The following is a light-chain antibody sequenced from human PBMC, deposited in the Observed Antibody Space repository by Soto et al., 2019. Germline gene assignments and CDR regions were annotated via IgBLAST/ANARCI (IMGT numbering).Light chain of an antibody. Sequence: DLQMTQSPSSLSSSSGDSVTITCRASQSISSYLNWYQQKPGKAPKLLIYAAYSLQSGVPSRFSGSGSGTDFTLTISSLQPEDFATYYCQQSYSTPPITCGQGTRLEIK. CDR3: QQSYSTPPIT. V-gene: IGKV1-39*01. CDR2: AAY. CDR1: QSISSY. J-gene: IGKJ5*01.